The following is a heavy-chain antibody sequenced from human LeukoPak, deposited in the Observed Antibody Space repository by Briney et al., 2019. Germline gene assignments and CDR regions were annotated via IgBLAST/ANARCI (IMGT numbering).Heavy chain of an antibody. CDR1: GYTFTGYY. V-gene: IGHV1-2*06. J-gene: IGHJ4*02. D-gene: IGHD3-16*02. CDR3: ARGSYGWGSYRYCFY. Sequence: ASVKVSCKGSGYTFTGYYMHWLRQAPGQGLEWMGRINPNSGGTNYAQKFQGRVTMTRDTSISTAYMELSRLRYDDTAVYYCARGSYGWGSYRYCFYWGQGTLVSVSS. CDR2: INPNSGGT.